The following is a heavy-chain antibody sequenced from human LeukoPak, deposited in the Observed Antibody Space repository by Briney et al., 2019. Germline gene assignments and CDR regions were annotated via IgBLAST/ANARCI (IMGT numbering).Heavy chain of an antibody. CDR1: GGSFSGYY. CDR2: ISHSGST. Sequence: SETLSLTCAVHGGSFSGYYWSWIRQPPGKGLEWIGEISHSGSTNYNPSLKSRVTISVDTSKNQFSLKLSSVTAADTAVYYCATTSIAAAPPLYYYYYGMDVWGQGTTVTVSS. D-gene: IGHD6-13*01. CDR3: ATTSIAAAPPLYYYYYGMDV. V-gene: IGHV4-34*01. J-gene: IGHJ6*02.